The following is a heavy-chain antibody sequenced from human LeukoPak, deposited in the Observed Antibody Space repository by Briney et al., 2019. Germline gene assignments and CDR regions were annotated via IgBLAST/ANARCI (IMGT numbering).Heavy chain of an antibody. CDR3: ARYTMVRGGYYFDY. D-gene: IGHD3-10*01. Sequence: ASVKVSCKASGYAFTSYDINWVRQATGQGLEWMGWMNPNSGNTGYAQKFQGRVTMTRNTSISTAYMELSSLRSEDTAVYYCARYTMVRGGYYFDYWGQGTLVTVSS. J-gene: IGHJ4*02. CDR1: GYAFTSYD. V-gene: IGHV1-8*01. CDR2: MNPNSGNT.